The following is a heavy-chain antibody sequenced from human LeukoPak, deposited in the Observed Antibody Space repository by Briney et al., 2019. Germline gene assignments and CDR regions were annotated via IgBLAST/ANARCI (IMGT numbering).Heavy chain of an antibody. V-gene: IGHV3-23*01. D-gene: IGHD2-2*01. CDR2: VSAGGGRT. CDR3: AKTYQLLPYYFDY. CDR1: GFTFSTYA. J-gene: IGHJ4*02. Sequence: GGSLRLSCAASGFTFSTYAMSWVRQAPGKGLEWVAGVSAGGGRTYYVDSVKGRFTISRDNSKNTLYLQMNSLRVEDTALYYCAKTYQLLPYYFDYWGQGTLVTVSS.